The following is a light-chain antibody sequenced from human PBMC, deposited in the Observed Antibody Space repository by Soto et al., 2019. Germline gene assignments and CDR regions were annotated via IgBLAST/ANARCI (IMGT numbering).Light chain of an antibody. CDR2: GAS. CDR1: QSVSSSH. Sequence: DFTRSPSILSLSPGERATLSCRASQSVSSSHLAWYQQKPGQAPRLLIYGASSRATGIPDRFSGGGSGTDFTLTISRLEPEDFAVYYCQQYGSSLTWTFGQGTKVDIK. CDR3: QQYGSSLTWT. V-gene: IGKV3-20*01. J-gene: IGKJ1*01.